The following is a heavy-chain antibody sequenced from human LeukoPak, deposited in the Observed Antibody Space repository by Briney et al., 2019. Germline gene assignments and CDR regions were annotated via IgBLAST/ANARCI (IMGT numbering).Heavy chain of an antibody. CDR3: ARGDIALDY. V-gene: IGHV6-1*01. CDR2: TYYKSKWYN. D-gene: IGHD5-12*01. Sequence: SQTLSLTCAIFGDSVSTNSAAWNWIRQSPSRGLEWLGRTYYKSKWYNNYAVSVKSRITINPDTSKNQFSLHLSSVTPEDTAVYYCARGDIALDYWGQGAPVTVSS. CDR1: GDSVSTNSAA. J-gene: IGHJ4*02.